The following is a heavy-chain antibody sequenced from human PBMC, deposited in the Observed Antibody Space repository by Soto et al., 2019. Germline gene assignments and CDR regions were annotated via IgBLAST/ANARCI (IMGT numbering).Heavy chain of an antibody. J-gene: IGHJ4*02. CDR3: ARESEDLTSNFDY. CDR2: ISSTTNYI. CDR1: GFTFTRYS. Sequence: GGSLRLSCAASGFTFTRYSMNWVRQAPGKGLEWVSSISSTTNYIYYGDSMKGRFTISRDNAKNSRYLEMNSLRAEDTAVHYCARESEDLTSNFDYWGQGTLVTVSS. V-gene: IGHV3-21*06.